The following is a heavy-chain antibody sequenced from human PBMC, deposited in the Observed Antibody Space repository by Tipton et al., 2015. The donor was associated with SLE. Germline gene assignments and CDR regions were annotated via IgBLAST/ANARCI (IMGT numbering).Heavy chain of an antibody. V-gene: IGHV4-61*02. D-gene: IGHD3-10*01. CDR2: PYISGTT. CDR3: ARALGTRGNPYYYYYMDV. J-gene: IGHJ6*03. Sequence: TLSLTCSASGDSITSGSYYWNWIRQPAGKGLEWIGRPYISGTTNYNPSLKSRVTISIHTSKNQFSLELTSVTAADTAVYYCARALGTRGNPYYYYYMDVWGKGTTVTVSS. CDR1: GDSITSGSYY.